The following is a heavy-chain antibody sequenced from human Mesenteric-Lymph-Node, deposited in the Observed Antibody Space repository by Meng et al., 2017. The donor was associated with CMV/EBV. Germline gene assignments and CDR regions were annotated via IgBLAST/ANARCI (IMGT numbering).Heavy chain of an antibody. CDR2: ISDSGHTI. CDR1: GFTFSTYE. D-gene: IGHD3-3*01. CDR3: VRLNDYYSGYNDY. Sequence: GESLKISCAASGFTFSTYEMNWVRQAPGKGLEWVSYISDSGHTIYYADSVKGRFTISRDNAKNSLYLQMNSLRAEDTAVYYCVRLNDYYSGYNDYWGQGTLVTVSS. V-gene: IGHV3-48*03. J-gene: IGHJ4*02.